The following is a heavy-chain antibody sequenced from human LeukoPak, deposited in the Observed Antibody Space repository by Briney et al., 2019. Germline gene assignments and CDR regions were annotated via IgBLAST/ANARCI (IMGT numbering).Heavy chain of an antibody. V-gene: IGHV3-48*04. J-gene: IGHJ4*02. CDR2: ISSSGSTI. CDR3: ARALYYYDSSGYFGS. Sequence: QTGGSLRLSCAASGFTFSSYWMSWVRQAPGKGLEWVSYISSSGSTIYYADSVKGRFTISRDNAKNSLYLQMNSLRAEDTAVYYCARALYYYDSSGYFGSWGQGTLVTVSS. D-gene: IGHD3-22*01. CDR1: GFTFSSYW.